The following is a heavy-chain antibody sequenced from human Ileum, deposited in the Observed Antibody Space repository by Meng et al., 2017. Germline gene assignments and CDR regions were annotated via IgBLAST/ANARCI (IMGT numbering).Heavy chain of an antibody. V-gene: IGHV4-30-4*01. J-gene: IGHJ4*02. CDR3: VSERRRSYFFDY. CDR1: GGSITSGDYY. CDR2: IFYTGAT. Sequence: QVQLQESGPGLVKPSQTLSLNCTVSGGSITSGDYYWSWIRQPPGQGLEWIGYIFYTGATYYNPSLKSRVTVSLDTSKSQFSLKLSSVTAADTAIYYCVSERRRSYFFDYWGQGTLVTVSS.